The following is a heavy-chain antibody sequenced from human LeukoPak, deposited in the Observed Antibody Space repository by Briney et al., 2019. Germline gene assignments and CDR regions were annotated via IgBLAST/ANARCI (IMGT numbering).Heavy chain of an antibody. CDR1: GFTFSSYW. D-gene: IGHD6-19*01. CDR2: IKQDGSEE. CDR3: ARAFIAVAVDY. V-gene: IGHV3-7*04. J-gene: IGHJ4*02. Sequence: PGGSLRLSCAASGFTFSSYWMSWVRQAPGKGLEWVANIKQDGSEEYYVDSVKGRFTISRDNAKNSLYLQMNSLRAEDTAVYYCARAFIAVAVDYWGQGTLVTVSS.